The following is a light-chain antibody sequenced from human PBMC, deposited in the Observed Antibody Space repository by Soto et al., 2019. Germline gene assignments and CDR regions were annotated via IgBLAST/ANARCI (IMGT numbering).Light chain of an antibody. CDR3: ETWDFNTRV. J-gene: IGLJ3*02. CDR1: SGHSSYI. CDR2: LEGSGSY. V-gene: IGLV4-60*02. Sequence: QLVLTQSSSASASLGSSVKLTCTLSSGHSSYIIAWHQQQPGKAPRYLMKLEGSGSYNKGSGVPDRFSGSSSGADRYLTISNLQFEDEADYYCETWDFNTRVFGGGTKLHRP.